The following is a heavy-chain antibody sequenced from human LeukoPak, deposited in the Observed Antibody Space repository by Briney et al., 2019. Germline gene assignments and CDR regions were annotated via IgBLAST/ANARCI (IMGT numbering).Heavy chain of an antibody. Sequence: GGSLRLSCAASGFTFSSYAMSWVRQAPGKGLEWVSAISSSSSYIYYADSVKGRFTISRDNAKNSLYLQMNSLRAEDTAVYYCARGRGQLNYYYMDVWGKGTTVTVSS. CDR3: ARGRGQLNYYYMDV. CDR2: ISSSSSYI. J-gene: IGHJ6*03. V-gene: IGHV3-21*01. D-gene: IGHD5-18*01. CDR1: GFTFSSYA.